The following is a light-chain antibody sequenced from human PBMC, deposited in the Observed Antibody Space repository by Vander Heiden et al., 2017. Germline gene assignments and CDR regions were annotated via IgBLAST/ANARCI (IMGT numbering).Light chain of an antibody. J-gene: IGLJ7*01. V-gene: IGLV3-19*01. CDR3: KYQDSSGNHG. CDR2: GRN. Sequence: SSELTQDPAVSVALGQTVKITCQGDSLRNYFSNWYQQKPGQAHVLVRDGRNNRPSGIPDRFSGSDSGNTDSLKITGAQSEDQADYDCKYQDSSGNHGVGGG. CDR1: SLRNYF.